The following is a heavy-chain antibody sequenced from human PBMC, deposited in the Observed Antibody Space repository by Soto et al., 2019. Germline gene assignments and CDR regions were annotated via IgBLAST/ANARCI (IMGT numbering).Heavy chain of an antibody. V-gene: IGHV3-23*01. CDR1: GFTFSSYA. Sequence: GGSLRLSCAASGFTFSSYAMSWVRQAPGKGLEWVSGIGGSGGSTYYADSVKGRFTISRDNSKNTLYLQMNSLRAEDTAVYYCAKGQSGVATITDYWGQGTLVTVSS. CDR3: AKGQSGVATITDY. J-gene: IGHJ4*02. D-gene: IGHD5-12*01. CDR2: IGGSGGST.